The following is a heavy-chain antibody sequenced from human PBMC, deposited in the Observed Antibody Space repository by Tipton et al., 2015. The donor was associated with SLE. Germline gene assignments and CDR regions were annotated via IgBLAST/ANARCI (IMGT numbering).Heavy chain of an antibody. V-gene: IGHV4-59*01. J-gene: IGHJ6*02. D-gene: IGHD3-9*01. CDR1: YGSINTFY. Sequence: TLSLTCSVSYGSINTFYCSWIRKPPGKSLEWIGHVHYSGTTNYNPSVRSRVTISVDASKNQVSLKLTSVTAADTAIYFCARDPGTRYGMDVWGQGTTVTVSS. CDR3: ARDPGTRYGMDV. CDR2: VHYSGTT.